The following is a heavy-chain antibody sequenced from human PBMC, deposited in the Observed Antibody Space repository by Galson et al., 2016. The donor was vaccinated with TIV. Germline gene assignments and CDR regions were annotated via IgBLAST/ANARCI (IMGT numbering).Heavy chain of an antibody. D-gene: IGHD2-21*02. CDR3: ARGVQGCDAWAFDY. Sequence: SVKVSCKASGGTFRSPAINWVRQAPGQGLEWMGGIIPVLGIINYEQKFQGRLTITADKVTTTTTMELSSLRSEDTAVYYCARGVQGCDAWAFDYWGQGTLVTVSS. CDR1: GGTFRSPA. J-gene: IGHJ4*02. V-gene: IGHV1-69*10. CDR2: IIPVLGII.